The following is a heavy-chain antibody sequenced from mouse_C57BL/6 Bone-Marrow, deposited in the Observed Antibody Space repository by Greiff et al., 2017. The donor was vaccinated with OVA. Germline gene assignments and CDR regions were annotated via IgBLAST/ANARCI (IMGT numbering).Heavy chain of an antibody. J-gene: IGHJ1*03. V-gene: IGHV1-80*01. D-gene: IGHD2-2*01. CDR2: IYPGDGDT. CDR3: ARRGLPWYFDV. CDR1: GYAFSSYW. Sequence: VQLQQSGAELVKPGASVKISCKASGYAFSSYWMNWVKQRPGTGLEWIGQIYPGDGDTNYNGKFKGKATLTADKSSSTAYMQLSSLTSEDSAVYFCARRGLPWYFDVWGTGTTVTVSS.